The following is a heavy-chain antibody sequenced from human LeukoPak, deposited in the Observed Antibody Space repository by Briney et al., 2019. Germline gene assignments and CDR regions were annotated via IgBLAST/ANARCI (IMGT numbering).Heavy chain of an antibody. V-gene: IGHV1-24*01. CDR3: ATLPFSYGSGSYFVSRWFDP. D-gene: IGHD3-10*01. CDR2: FDPEDGET. Sequence: VASVKVSCKVSGYTLTELSMHWVRQAPGKGLEWMGGFDPEDGETIYAQKFQGRVTMTEDTSTDTAYMELSSLRSEDTAVYYCATLPFSYGSGSYFVSRWFDPWGQGTLVTVSS. J-gene: IGHJ5*02. CDR1: GYTLTELS.